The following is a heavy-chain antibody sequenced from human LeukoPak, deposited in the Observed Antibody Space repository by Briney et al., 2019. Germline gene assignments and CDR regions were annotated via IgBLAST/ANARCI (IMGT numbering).Heavy chain of an antibody. J-gene: IGHJ4*02. CDR3: ATYMVRGGDPRY. CDR2: IKTKSDGGTT. D-gene: IGHD3-10*01. CDR1: GFTFTYAW. Sequence: KPGGSLRLSCAASGFTFTYAWMSWVRQAPGKGLEWVARIKTKSDGGTTDYAAAVKGRFIISRDDSKNTLSLRMNSLKTEDTAVYYCATYMVRGGDPRYWGQGTLVTVSS. V-gene: IGHV3-15*01.